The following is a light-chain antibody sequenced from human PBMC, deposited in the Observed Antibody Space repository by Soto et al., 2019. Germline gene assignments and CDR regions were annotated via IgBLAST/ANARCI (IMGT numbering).Light chain of an antibody. V-gene: IGKV3-20*01. J-gene: IGKJ1*01. CDR1: QSISSSY. CDR3: QQLGSLPLS. Sequence: EIVLTQSPGTLSSSPGERATLSCRASQSISSSYLAWYQQKPGQAPRLLIYGASSRATGIPDRFSGSWSGTDFTLTISRLEPEDFAVYYCQQLGSLPLSFGQGTKVEI. CDR2: GAS.